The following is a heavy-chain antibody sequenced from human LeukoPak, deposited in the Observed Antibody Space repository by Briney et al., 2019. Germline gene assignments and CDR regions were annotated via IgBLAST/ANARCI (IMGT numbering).Heavy chain of an antibody. CDR2: INPNSGGT. D-gene: IGHD5-18*01. CDR3: AAVDTAMATTSPYYYYYYGMDV. Sequence: ASVKVSCKASGYTFTGYYMHWVRQAPGQGLEWMGWINPNSGGTNYAQKFQGRVTMTRDTSISTAYMELSRLRSDDTAVYYCAAVDTAMATTSPYYYYYYGMDVWGQGTTVTVSS. V-gene: IGHV1-2*02. CDR1: GYTFTGYY. J-gene: IGHJ6*02.